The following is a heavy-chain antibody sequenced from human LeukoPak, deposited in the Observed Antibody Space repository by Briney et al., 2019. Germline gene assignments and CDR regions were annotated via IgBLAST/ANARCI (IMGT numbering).Heavy chain of an antibody. J-gene: IGHJ4*02. CDR1: GYSFTSYW. CDR2: IYPGDSDT. V-gene: IGHV5-51*01. CDR3: ARHRPDSPHSSYRPPSPPDY. Sequence: GESLKISCKGSGYSFTSYWIGWVRQMPGKGLEWMGIIYPGDSDTRYSPSFQGQVTISADKSISTAYLQWSSLKASDTAMYYCARHRPDSPHSSYRPPSPPDYWGQGTLVTVSS. D-gene: IGHD1-14*01.